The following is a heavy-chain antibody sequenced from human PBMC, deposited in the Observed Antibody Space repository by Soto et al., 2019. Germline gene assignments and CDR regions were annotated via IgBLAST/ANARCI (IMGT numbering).Heavy chain of an antibody. CDR1: GFTFSRYW. V-gene: IGHV3-7*04. CDR3: ERVADGDGDNSRYRHLDY. CDR2: IKKDASEK. D-gene: IGHD2-15*01. J-gene: IGHJ4*02. Sequence: EVQLVESGGGLVQPGGSLRLSCAASGFTFSRYWMSWVRQAPGKGLEWVADIKKDASEKYYVDSVKGRFTISRDNAKNSLFLQENSLTAVDTALYYCERVADGDGDNSRYRHLDYLGQGTLVTVSS.